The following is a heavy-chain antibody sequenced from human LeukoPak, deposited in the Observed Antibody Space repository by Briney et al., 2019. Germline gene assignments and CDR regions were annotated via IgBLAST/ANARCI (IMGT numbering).Heavy chain of an antibody. CDR2: ILQDVSNK. CDR3: AKDLDSSGYSY. J-gene: IGHJ4*02. Sequence: GGSLRLSCAASGFSFSSYGMHWVRQAPGRGLEWVAVILQDVSNKYYADSVRGRFTISRDNSKSTLYLQMNSLREEDTAVYYCAKDLDSSGYSYWGQGTLVTVSS. V-gene: IGHV3-30*18. D-gene: IGHD3-22*01. CDR1: GFSFSSYG.